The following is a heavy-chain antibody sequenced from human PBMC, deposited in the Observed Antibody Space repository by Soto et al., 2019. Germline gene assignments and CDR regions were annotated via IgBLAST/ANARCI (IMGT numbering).Heavy chain of an antibody. CDR3: ARARAARLGVVTYYYYYYGMDV. D-gene: IGHD6-6*01. V-gene: IGHV3-33*01. J-gene: IGHJ6*02. CDR1: GFTFSSYG. CDR2: IWYDGSNK. Sequence: QVQLVESGGGVVQPGRSLRLSCAASGFTFSSYGMHWVRQAPGKGLEWVAVIWYDGSNKYYADSVKGRFTISRDNSKNTLYLQLNSLRAEDRAVYYWARARAARLGVVTYYYYYYGMDVWGQGTTVTVSS.